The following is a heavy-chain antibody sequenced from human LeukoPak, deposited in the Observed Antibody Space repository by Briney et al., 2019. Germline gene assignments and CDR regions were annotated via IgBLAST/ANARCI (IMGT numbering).Heavy chain of an antibody. J-gene: IGHJ4*02. CDR1: GFTFSSYS. CDR2: ISSSSSYI. V-gene: IGHV3-21*01. Sequence: GGALRLSCAASGFTFSSYSMNWVRQAPGKGLEWVSSISSSSSYIYYADPVKGRFTISRDNAKNSLYLQMNSLRAEDTAVYYCARDSPYYFYYWGQGTLVTVSS. CDR3: ARDSPYYFYY.